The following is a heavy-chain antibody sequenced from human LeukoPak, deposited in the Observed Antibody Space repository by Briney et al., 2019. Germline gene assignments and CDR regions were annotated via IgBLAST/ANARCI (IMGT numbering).Heavy chain of an antibody. D-gene: IGHD4-17*01. V-gene: IGHV4-4*07. CDR3: ARETTTFDY. CDR2: IYTSGST. Sequence: PSETLSLTCTVSGGSISSYYWNWIRQPAREGLEWIGRIYTSGSTHYNPSLKSRVTMSVDMSKNQFSLKLSSVTAADTAVYYCARETTTFDYWGQGTLVTVSS. CDR1: GGSISSYY. J-gene: IGHJ4*02.